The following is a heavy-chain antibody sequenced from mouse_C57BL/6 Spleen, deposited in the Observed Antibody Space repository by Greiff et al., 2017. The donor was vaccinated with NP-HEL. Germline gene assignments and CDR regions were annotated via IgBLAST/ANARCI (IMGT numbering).Heavy chain of an antibody. V-gene: IGHV1-5*01. D-gene: IGHD2-5*01. CDR1: GYTFTSYW. CDR2: IYPGNSDT. J-gene: IGHJ2*01. Sequence: EVQLQQSGTVLARPGASVKMSCKTSGYTFTSYWMHWVKHRPGQGLEWIGAIYPGNSDTSYNQKFKGKAKLTAVTSASTAYMELSSLTNEDSAVYYCTREGYSNYYFDYWGQGTTLTVSS. CDR3: TREGYSNYYFDY.